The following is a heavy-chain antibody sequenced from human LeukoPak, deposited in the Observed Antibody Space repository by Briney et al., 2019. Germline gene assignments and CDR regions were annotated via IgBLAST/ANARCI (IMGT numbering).Heavy chain of an antibody. Sequence: SETLSLTCTVSGGSISSYYWSWIRQPPGKGLEWIGYIYYSGSTNYNPSLKSRVTISVDTSKNQFSLKLSSVTAADTAVYYCARYDDGPDAFDIWGQGTMVTVSS. CDR3: ARYDDGPDAFDI. V-gene: IGHV4-59*01. CDR2: IYYSGST. J-gene: IGHJ3*02. CDR1: GGSISSYY. D-gene: IGHD1-1*01.